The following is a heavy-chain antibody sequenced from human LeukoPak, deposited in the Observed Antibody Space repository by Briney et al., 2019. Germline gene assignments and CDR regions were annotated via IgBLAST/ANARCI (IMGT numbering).Heavy chain of an antibody. CDR1: GGTFSSYA. D-gene: IGHD3-3*01. V-gene: IGHV1-69*13. CDR2: IIPIFGTA. J-gene: IGHJ6*03. CDR3: ASGVVIEDYYYMDV. Sequence: SVKVSCKASGGTFSSYAISWVRQAPRQGLEWTGAIIPIFGTANYAQKFQGRVTITADESTSTAYMELSSLRSEDTAVYYCASGVVIEDYYYMDVWGKGTTVTVSS.